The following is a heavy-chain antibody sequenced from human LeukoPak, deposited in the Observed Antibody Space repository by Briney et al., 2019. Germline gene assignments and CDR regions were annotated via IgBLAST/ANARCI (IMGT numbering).Heavy chain of an antibody. CDR2: ISPGALNT. J-gene: IGHJ5*02. V-gene: IGHV3-23*01. Sequence: GGSLRLSCAASGFTFSAHVMSWVRQAPGKGLEWVSDISPGALNTNFADSVKGRFSISRDNSKDTLYLHMKSLRDEDTAVYYCAKDRAYSSSWYGCSTPWGQGTLITVSS. CDR1: GFTFSAHV. D-gene: IGHD6-13*01. CDR3: AKDRAYSSSWYGCSTP.